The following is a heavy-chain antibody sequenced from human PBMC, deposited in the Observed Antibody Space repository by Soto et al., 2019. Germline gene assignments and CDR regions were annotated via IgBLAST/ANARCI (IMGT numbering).Heavy chain of an antibody. J-gene: IGHJ4*02. CDR2: ISYDGSNK. CDR1: GFTFSSYA. CDR3: ARDLGELQGFDY. Sequence: PGGSLRLSCAASGFTFSSYAMHWVRQAPGKGLEWVAVISYDGSNKYYADSVKGRFTISRDNSKNTLYLQMNSLRAEDTAVYYCARDLGELQGFDYWGQGTLVTVSS. V-gene: IGHV3-30-3*01. D-gene: IGHD1-26*01.